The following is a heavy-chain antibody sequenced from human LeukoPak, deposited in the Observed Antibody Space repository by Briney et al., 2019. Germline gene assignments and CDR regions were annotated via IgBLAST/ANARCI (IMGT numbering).Heavy chain of an antibody. V-gene: IGHV1-3*01. CDR3: ARELVAHDV. CDR1: GYIFTTYA. D-gene: IGHD6-6*01. Sequence: ASVKVSCKTSGYIFTTYAIHWVRQAPGRGLEWMGLINADDGNTRYSQRFQGRVTITRDTSANTAYMELSSLRFEDTAVYYCARELVAHDVWGQGTTVTVSS. J-gene: IGHJ6*02. CDR2: INADDGNT.